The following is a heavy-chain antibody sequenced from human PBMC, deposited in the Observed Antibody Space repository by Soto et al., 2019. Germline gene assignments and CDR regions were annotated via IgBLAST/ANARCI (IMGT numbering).Heavy chain of an antibody. Sequence: SETLSLTCTVSGGSISGYFWSWIRQPPGKELELIAYIHYSGSAYYNPSLRGRVTISIATSKNQFSLELNSVNAADTAVYYCARARFCTSTSCYHYFDFWGQGTLVTVSS. V-gene: IGHV4-59*01. CDR2: IHYSGSA. D-gene: IGHD2-2*01. CDR1: GGSISGYF. CDR3: ARARFCTSTSCYHYFDF. J-gene: IGHJ4*02.